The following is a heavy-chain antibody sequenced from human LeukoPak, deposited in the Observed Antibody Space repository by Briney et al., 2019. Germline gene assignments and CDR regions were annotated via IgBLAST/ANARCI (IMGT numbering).Heavy chain of an antibody. J-gene: IGHJ2*01. CDR3: ARVGGRGWYFDL. CDR1: GYIFTGYY. V-gene: IGHV1-69*13. D-gene: IGHD2-15*01. Sequence: GASVKVSCKASGYIFTGYYMHWVRQAPGQGLEWMGGIIPIFGTANYAQKFQGRVTITADESTSTAYMELSSLRSEDTAVYYCARVGGRGWYFDLWGRGTLVTVSS. CDR2: IIPIFGTA.